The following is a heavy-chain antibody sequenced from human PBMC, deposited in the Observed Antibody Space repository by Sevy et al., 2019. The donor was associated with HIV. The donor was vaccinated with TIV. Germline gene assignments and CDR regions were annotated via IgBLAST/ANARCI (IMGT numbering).Heavy chain of an antibody. CDR1: GFTVSSNY. CDR3: ARVLYGNYLDY. Sequence: GGSLRLSCAASGFTVSSNYMSWVRQAPGKGLEWVSVIYSGGSTYYADSVKGRFTISRDNSKNTLYLQMNSLRAEDTAVYYCARVLYGNYLDYWSQGTLVTVSS. V-gene: IGHV3-53*01. D-gene: IGHD4-17*01. J-gene: IGHJ4*02. CDR2: IYSGGST.